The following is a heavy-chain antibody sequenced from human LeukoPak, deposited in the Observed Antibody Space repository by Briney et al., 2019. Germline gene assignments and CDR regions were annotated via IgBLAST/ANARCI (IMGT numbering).Heavy chain of an antibody. V-gene: IGHV3-23*01. CDR3: AKDRYSGSPGYFDY. CDR1: GFTFSSYA. Sequence: GGSLRLSCAASGFTFSSYAMSWVRQVPGKGLEWVSAISGSGGSIYYADSVKGRFTISRDNSKNTLYLQMNSLRAEDTAVYYCAKDRYSGSPGYFDYWGQGTLVTVSS. D-gene: IGHD1-26*01. J-gene: IGHJ4*02. CDR2: ISGSGGSI.